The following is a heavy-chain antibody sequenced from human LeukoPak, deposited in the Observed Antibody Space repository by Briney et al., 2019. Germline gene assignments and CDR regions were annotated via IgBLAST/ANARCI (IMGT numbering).Heavy chain of an antibody. V-gene: IGHV3-9*01. CDR2: ISWNSGDI. D-gene: IGHD5-18*01. CDR1: GFTFDDFA. Sequence: GGSLRLSCAASGFTFDDFALHWVRQVPGKGLEWVSGISWNSGDIGYADSVKGRFTISRDNAKNSLYLQMNSLRAEDTALYYCAKLYGYSYGYIDFWGQGILVTVSS. CDR3: AKLYGYSYGYIDF. J-gene: IGHJ4*02.